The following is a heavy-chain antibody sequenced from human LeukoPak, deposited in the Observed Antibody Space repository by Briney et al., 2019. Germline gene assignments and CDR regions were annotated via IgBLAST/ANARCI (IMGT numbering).Heavy chain of an antibody. CDR1: GYTFTSYY. J-gene: IGHJ5*02. Sequence: ASVKVSCKASGYTFTSYYMHWVRQTPGQGLEWMGIINPSGGSTSYAQKFQGRVTMTRDTSTSTVYMELSSLRSEDTAVYYCARAYYYGSGSYGNWFDPWGEGTVVTVSS. D-gene: IGHD3-10*01. CDR2: INPSGGST. CDR3: ARAYYYGSGSYGNWFDP. V-gene: IGHV1-46*01.